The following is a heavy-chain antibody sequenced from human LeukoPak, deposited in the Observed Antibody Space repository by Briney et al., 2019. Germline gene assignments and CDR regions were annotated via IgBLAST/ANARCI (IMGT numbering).Heavy chain of an antibody. D-gene: IGHD3-22*01. CDR2: IYHSGSP. V-gene: IGHV4-34*01. CDR3: AREVGSSGYFDY. J-gene: IGHJ4*02. CDR1: GVSFSGYY. Sequence: NASETLSLTCAVYGVSFSGYYWSWIRQPPGKGLEWIGYIYHSGSPYYNPSLKSRVTISVDRSKNQFSLKLNSVTAADTAVYYCAREVGSSGYFDYWGQGTLVTVSS.